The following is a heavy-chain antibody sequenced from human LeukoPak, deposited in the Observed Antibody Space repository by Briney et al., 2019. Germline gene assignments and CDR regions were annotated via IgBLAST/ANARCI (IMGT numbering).Heavy chain of an antibody. D-gene: IGHD3-3*01. J-gene: IGHJ4*02. CDR1: GYSFTSYW. V-gene: IGHV5-51*01. CDR3: ARHDAPGSGYYLY. Sequence: GVSLKISCTGSGYSFTSYWIGWVGQMPGKGLEWMGIIYPGDSDTRYSPSFQGQVTISADKSISTAYLQWSSLKASDTAMYYFARHDAPGSGYYLYWGQGTLVTVSS. CDR2: IYPGDSDT.